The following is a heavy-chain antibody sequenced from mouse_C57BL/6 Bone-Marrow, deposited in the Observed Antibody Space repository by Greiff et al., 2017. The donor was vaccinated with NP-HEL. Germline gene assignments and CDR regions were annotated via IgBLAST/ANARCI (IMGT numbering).Heavy chain of an antibody. CDR3: AELGRFAY. CDR1: GYTFTSYG. CDR2: IYPRSGNT. D-gene: IGHD4-1*01. J-gene: IGHJ3*01. V-gene: IGHV1-81*01. Sequence: QVQLQQSGAELARPGASVKLSCKASGYTFTSYGISWVKKRTGQGLEWIGEIYPRSGNTYYNEKFKGKATLTADKSSSTAYMELRSLTSEDSAVYFCAELGRFAYWGQGTLVTVSA.